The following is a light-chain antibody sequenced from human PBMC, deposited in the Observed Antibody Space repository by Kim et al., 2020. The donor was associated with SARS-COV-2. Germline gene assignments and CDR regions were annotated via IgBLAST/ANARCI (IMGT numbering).Light chain of an antibody. CDR2: KAS. CDR1: QSVSSW. V-gene: IGKV1-5*03. CDR3: QQYDSHPYT. Sequence: DIQMTQSPPTLSASVGDRVTITCRASQSVSSWLAWYQQKPGKAPKLLIYKASTLEGGVPSRFSGRGSGTEFTLTINSLRPDDFATYSCQQYDSHPYTFGQGTKLEI. J-gene: IGKJ2*01.